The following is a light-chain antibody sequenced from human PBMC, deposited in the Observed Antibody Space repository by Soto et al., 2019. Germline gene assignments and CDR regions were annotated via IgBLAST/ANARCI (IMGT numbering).Light chain of an antibody. J-gene: IGKJ4*01. Sequence: EIVLTQSPGTLSLSPLEGTNLXARPSQSVSSSYLAWYQQKPGQAPRLLIYGASSRATGIPDRFSGSGSGTDFTLTISRLEPEDFAVYYCQQYGSSPSLTFGGGTKVDNK. CDR3: QQYGSSPSLT. CDR1: QSVSSSY. CDR2: GAS. V-gene: IGKV3-20*01.